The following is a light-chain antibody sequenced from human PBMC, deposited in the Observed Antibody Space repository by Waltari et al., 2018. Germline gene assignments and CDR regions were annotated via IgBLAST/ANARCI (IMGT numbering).Light chain of an antibody. Sequence: DIQMTQSPSSLSASVGDRVTITCQASQDISNYLTWYQQKPEKATKLLIYDASNLETGVQSRFSGSGSGTDFTFTISSLQPEDSATYYCQQYDNLPVTFGPGTKVDIK. J-gene: IGKJ3*01. V-gene: IGKV1-33*01. CDR1: QDISNY. CDR3: QQYDNLPVT. CDR2: DAS.